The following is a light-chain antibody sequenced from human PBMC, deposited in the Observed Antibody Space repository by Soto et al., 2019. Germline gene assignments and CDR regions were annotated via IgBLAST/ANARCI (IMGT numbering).Light chain of an antibody. Sequence: DIQMTQSPSTLSASVGDTVTITCRASQSISSWLAWYQQKPGKAPKLLIYDASSLESGVPSRFSGSGSGTEFTLTISSLQPEDFATYHCQQLTSYPRSTFGQGTRLEIK. CDR2: DAS. CDR1: QSISSW. J-gene: IGKJ5*01. CDR3: QQLTSYPRST. V-gene: IGKV1-5*01.